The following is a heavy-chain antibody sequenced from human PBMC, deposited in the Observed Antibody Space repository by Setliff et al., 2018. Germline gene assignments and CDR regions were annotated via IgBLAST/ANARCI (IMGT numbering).Heavy chain of an antibody. CDR1: GYTFSHSG. D-gene: IGHD2-8*01. V-gene: IGHV1-18*01. J-gene: IGHJ4*02. Sequence: VKVSCKASGYTFSHSGITWVRQAPGQGLEWMGWISAYTGNTNYAQKLQGRVTMTTDASTNTAYMELRGLSSDDTAVYYCSRLVRYCSKTTCQTASGAEVWGQGTLVTVSS. CDR2: ISAYTGNT. CDR3: SRLVRYCSKTTCQTASGAEV.